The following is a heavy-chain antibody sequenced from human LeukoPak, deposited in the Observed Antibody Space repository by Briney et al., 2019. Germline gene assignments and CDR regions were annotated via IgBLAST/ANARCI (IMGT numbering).Heavy chain of an antibody. J-gene: IGHJ5*02. V-gene: IGHV3-33*05. CDR3: ARWNSNWFDP. Sequence: QPGRSLRLSCAASGFTFSSYGMHWVRQAPGKGLEWVTGISYDGSNKHYSESVKGRLTISRDNFKNTLDLQMNSLTAEDTAVYYCARWNSNWFDPWGQGTLVTVSS. CDR2: ISYDGSNK. CDR1: GFTFSSYG. D-gene: IGHD1-7*01.